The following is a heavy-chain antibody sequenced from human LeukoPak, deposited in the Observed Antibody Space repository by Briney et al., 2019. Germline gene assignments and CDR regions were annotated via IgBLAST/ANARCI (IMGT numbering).Heavy chain of an antibody. J-gene: IGHJ4*02. Sequence: GGSLRLSCAASGFTFSSYWMNWVRQAPGKGLEWVANIKQDGSEKYYVDSVKGRFTISRDNAKNSLYLQMNSLRAEDTAVYYCARASENSYYDFWSGSVTSYYFDYWGQGTLVTVSS. CDR3: ARASENSYYDFWSGSVTSYYFDY. V-gene: IGHV3-7*01. D-gene: IGHD3-3*01. CDR1: GFTFSSYW. CDR2: IKQDGSEK.